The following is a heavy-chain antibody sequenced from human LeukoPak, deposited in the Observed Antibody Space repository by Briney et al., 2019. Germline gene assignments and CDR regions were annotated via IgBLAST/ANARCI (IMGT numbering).Heavy chain of an antibody. CDR1: ALTFSNFA. V-gene: IGHV3-23*01. D-gene: IGHD3-16*02. CDR2: LSGSDGST. J-gene: IGHJ4*02. Sequence: GGSLRLSCAASALTFSNFAMSWDRQAPGKGLEWVSGLSGSDGSTYYADSVKGRFTISRDNSKNTLFLQMNNLRAEDTAVYYCAKGLVTWDYWGQGTLVTVSS. CDR3: AKGLVTWDY.